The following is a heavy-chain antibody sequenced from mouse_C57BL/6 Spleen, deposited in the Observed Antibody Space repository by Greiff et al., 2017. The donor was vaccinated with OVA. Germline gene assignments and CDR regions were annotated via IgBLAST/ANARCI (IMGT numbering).Heavy chain of an antibody. CDR1: GFNIKDYY. CDR2: IDPEDGDT. D-gene: IGHD1-1*01. V-gene: IGHV14-1*01. J-gene: IGHJ3*01. Sequence: VQLQQSGAELVRPGASVKLSCTASGFNIKDYYMHWVKQRTEQGLEWIGRIDPEDGDTEYAPKFQGKATMTADTSSNTAYLQLSRLTSEDTAVYYCTTISDGSRFAYWGQGTLVTVSA. CDR3: TTISDGSRFAY.